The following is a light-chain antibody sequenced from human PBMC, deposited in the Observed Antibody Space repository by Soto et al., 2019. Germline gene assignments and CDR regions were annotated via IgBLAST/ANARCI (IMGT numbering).Light chain of an antibody. CDR3: QQRSNWPPIT. V-gene: IGKV3-11*01. CDR1: QSVSSY. CDR2: DAS. J-gene: IGKJ5*01. Sequence: ESVLTQSPATLALSPGERATRSCRASQSVSSYLAWYQQKPGQAPRLLIYDASNRATGIPARFSGGGSGADFTLTISSLEPEDFAVYYCQQRSNWPPITFGQGTRLEI.